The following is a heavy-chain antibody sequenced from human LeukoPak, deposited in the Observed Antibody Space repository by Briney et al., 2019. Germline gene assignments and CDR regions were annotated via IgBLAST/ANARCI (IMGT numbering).Heavy chain of an antibody. Sequence: GRSLRLSCAASGFTFSSYGMHWVRQAPGKGLEWVSSISSSSSYIYYADSVKGRFTISRDNAKNSLYLQMNSLRAEDTAVYYCARTLTIFGVVILEGYMDVWGKGTTVTVSS. D-gene: IGHD3-3*01. V-gene: IGHV3-21*01. CDR3: ARTLTIFGVVILEGYMDV. CDR2: ISSSSSYI. J-gene: IGHJ6*03. CDR1: GFTFSSYG.